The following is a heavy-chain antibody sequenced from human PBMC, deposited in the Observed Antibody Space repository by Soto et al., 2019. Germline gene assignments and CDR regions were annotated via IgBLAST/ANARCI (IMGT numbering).Heavy chain of an antibody. J-gene: IGHJ5*02. D-gene: IGHD2-2*01. Sequence: SETLSLTCTVSGGSVNTGTYYWSWIRQPPGKGLEWIGSIDYSGNADYNPSLRSRVTMSVDTSKNQFSLKLMSVTAADTAVYFCLGYCSSPSCYGSDPWGQGTLVTVSS. CDR2: IDYSGNA. CDR1: GGSVNTGTYY. CDR3: LGYCSSPSCYGSDP. V-gene: IGHV4-61*01.